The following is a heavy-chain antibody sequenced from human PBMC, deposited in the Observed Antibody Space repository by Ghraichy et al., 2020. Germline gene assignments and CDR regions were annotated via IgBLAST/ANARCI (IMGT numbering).Heavy chain of an antibody. CDR2: INVGTGDT. CDR3: AKDSGSTSSNTHYHYYYMDV. D-gene: IGHD3-10*01. CDR1: GYTFTKYS. Sequence: ASVKVSCKASGYTFTKYSMHWVRQAPGQSPEWVGWINVGTGDTKASQKFQGRVTITRDPSATTAYLELSSLTSDDTAVYFCAKDSGSTSSNTHYHYYYMDVWGKGTTVTVSS. J-gene: IGHJ6*03. V-gene: IGHV1-3*01.